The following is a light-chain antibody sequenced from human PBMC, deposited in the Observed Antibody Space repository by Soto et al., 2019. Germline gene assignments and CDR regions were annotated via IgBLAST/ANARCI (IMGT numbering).Light chain of an antibody. J-gene: IGLJ1*01. CDR1: SNDIGNYNY. Sequence: QSVPTQPSSVSVSPGQSITISFTGTSNDIGNYNYVSWYQQHPGKAPKVMIYEVSNRPSGISNRFSGSKSGNTASLTISGLQAEDEADYYCTSYTTISTLYVFGSGTKVTVL. V-gene: IGLV2-14*01. CDR2: EVS. CDR3: TSYTTISTLYV.